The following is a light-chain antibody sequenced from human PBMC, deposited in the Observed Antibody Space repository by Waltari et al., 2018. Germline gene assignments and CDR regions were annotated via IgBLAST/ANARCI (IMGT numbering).Light chain of an antibody. V-gene: IGLV4-69*01. CDR1: SGHITTV. J-gene: IGLJ3*02. CDR3: QTGGHGTWV. Sequence: QLALTQSPSATASLGASVKLTCTLDSGHITTVAAWHQQHPERGPRYLMKINSDGSHSKGDEIPDRFSGSSSGAERYLTISSVQSDDEADYYCQTGGHGTWVFGGGTKLTVL. CDR2: INSDGSH.